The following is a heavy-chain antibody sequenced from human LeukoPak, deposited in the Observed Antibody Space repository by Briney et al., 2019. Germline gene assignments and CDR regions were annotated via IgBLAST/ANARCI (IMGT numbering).Heavy chain of an antibody. Sequence: HPGGSLRLSCAASGFTVSSNYMSWVRQAPGKGLEWVSVIYSGGSTYYADSVKGRFTISRDNSKNTLYLQMNSLRAEDTAVYYCARDFRYYYDSSGYHDYWGQGTLVTVSS. D-gene: IGHD3-22*01. CDR1: GFTVSSNY. V-gene: IGHV3-53*01. J-gene: IGHJ4*02. CDR2: IYSGGST. CDR3: ARDFRYYYDSSGYHDY.